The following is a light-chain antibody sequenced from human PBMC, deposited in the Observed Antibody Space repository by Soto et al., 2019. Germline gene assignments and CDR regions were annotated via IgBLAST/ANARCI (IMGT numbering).Light chain of an antibody. CDR2: DVA. CDR3: SSYTSSSTPDV. V-gene: IGLV2-14*01. CDR1: SSDVGRYNY. J-gene: IGLJ1*01. Sequence: QSALTQPASVSGSPGQSITISCTGSSSDVGRYNYVSWYQQHPGKAPKLILYDVANRPSGISDRFSGSKSGNTASLTISGLQAEDEADYYCSSYTSSSTPDVFGTGTKVTVL.